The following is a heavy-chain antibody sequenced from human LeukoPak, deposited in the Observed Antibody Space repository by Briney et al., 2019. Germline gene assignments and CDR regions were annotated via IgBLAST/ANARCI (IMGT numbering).Heavy chain of an antibody. CDR2: INWNGETT. Sequence: RPGGSLRLSCAASGFIFEDNGMSWVRHAPGKGLEWVSGINWNGETTGYVDSVKGRFTISRDNAKNSLYLQMNSLRAEDTVLYYCATHSYYYGSGSYPHYLDYWGQGTLVTVSS. CDR3: ATHSYYYGSGSYPHYLDY. V-gene: IGHV3-20*04. J-gene: IGHJ4*02. CDR1: GFIFEDNG. D-gene: IGHD3-10*01.